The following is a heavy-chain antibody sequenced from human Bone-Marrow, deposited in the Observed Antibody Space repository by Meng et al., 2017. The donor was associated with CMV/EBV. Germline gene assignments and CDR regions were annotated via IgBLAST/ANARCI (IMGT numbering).Heavy chain of an antibody. Sequence: SETLSLTCSVSGGFVDSANYYWSWIRQPPGKGLGYIGYIYYSGTTESSPSLKGRVTMSIDTSKNHFSLKLTSLVAADTALYYCATAISIFNTRSACDFWGQGTMVTVSS. CDR3: ATAISIFNTRSACDF. CDR1: GGFVDSANYY. V-gene: IGHV4-61*03. J-gene: IGHJ3*01. CDR2: IYYSGTT. D-gene: IGHD3-3*01.